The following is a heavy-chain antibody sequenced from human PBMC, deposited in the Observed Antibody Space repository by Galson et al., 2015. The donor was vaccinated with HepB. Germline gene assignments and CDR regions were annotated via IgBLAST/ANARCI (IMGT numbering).Heavy chain of an antibody. CDR2: ISGSGVGT. CDR3: AKSFPSGNYYGSGKFDY. J-gene: IGHJ4*02. D-gene: IGHD3-10*01. V-gene: IGHV3-23*01. Sequence: SLRLSCAVSGFTFSSYAMSWVRQAPGKGLEWVSVISGSGVGTYYADSVKGRFTISRDNSKNTLYLQMNSLRAEDTAVYYCAKSFPSGNYYGSGKFDYWGQGTLVAVSS. CDR1: GFTFSSYA.